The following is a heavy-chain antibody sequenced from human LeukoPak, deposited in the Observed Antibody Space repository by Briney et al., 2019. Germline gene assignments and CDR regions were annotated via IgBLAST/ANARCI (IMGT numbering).Heavy chain of an antibody. CDR3: AKGPNIVVVPADY. CDR1: GGSVSSYY. D-gene: IGHD2-2*01. J-gene: IGHJ4*02. CDR2: IYYSGST. Sequence: PSETLSLTCTVSGGSVSSYYWSWIRQPPGKGLEWIGYIYYSGSTNYNPSLKSRVTISVDTSKNQFSLKLSSVTAADTAVYYCAKGPNIVVVPADYWGQGTLVTVSS. V-gene: IGHV4-59*08.